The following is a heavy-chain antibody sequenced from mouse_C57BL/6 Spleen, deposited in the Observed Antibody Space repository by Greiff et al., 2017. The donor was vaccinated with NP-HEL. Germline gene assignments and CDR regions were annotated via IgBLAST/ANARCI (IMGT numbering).Heavy chain of an antibody. V-gene: IGHV1-9*01. D-gene: IGHD1-1*01. Sequence: VQLQQSGAELMKPGASVKLSCKATGYTFTGYWIDWVKQRPGHGLEWIGEILPGSGSTNYNEKFKGKATFTADTSSNTAYMQLSSLTTEDSAIYYSAKRKQYDGSSYDAMDYWGQGTSVTVSA. CDR3: AKRKQYDGSSYDAMDY. CDR2: ILPGSGST. J-gene: IGHJ4*01. CDR1: GYTFTGYW.